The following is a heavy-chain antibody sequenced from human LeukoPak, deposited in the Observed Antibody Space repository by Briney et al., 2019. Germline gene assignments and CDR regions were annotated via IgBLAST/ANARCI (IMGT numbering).Heavy chain of an antibody. Sequence: GGSLRLSCAASGFTFSNYWMSWVRQAPGKGLEYVANIKQDGSETYYVDPVKGRFTISRDNAKSSLYLQMNSLRVEDTAVYYCARDQGIMFFDNWGQGTLVTVSS. J-gene: IGHJ4*02. CDR3: ARDQGIMFFDN. V-gene: IGHV3-7*01. CDR1: GFTFSNYW. CDR2: IKQDGSET. D-gene: IGHD2-21*01.